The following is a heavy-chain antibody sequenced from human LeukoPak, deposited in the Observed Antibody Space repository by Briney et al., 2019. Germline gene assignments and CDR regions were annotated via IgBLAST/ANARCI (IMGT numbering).Heavy chain of an antibody. D-gene: IGHD4/OR15-4a*01. V-gene: IGHV3-30*18. J-gene: IGHJ4*02. CDR2: ISDDGGRK. CDR3: AKDLSGHWCIDY. CDR1: GFTFSNYY. Sequence: GGSLRLSCVASGFTFSNYYMHWVRQAPGKGLEWVAIISDDGGRKFYADSVRGRITISRDKSKNTLFLQMNSLRADDTAVYFCAKDLSGHWCIDYWGQGTLVTVSS.